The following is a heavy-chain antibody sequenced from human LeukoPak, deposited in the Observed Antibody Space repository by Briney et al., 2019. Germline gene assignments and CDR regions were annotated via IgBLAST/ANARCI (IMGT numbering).Heavy chain of an antibody. CDR3: ARESRSCFDY. D-gene: IGHD3-10*01. J-gene: IGHJ4*02. CDR2: TYYRPKWYN. V-gene: IGHV6-1*01. CDR1: GDFVSTDSAA. Sequence: SQTLSLTCAISGDFVSTDSAAWIWIRQSPSRGLEWLARTYYRPKWYNAYALSVESRITVNPDTSKNQFSLQLNYVTPEDTAVYYCARESRSCFDYWGQGTLVTVSS.